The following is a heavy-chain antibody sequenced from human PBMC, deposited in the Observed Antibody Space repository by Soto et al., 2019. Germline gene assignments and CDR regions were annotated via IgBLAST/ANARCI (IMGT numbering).Heavy chain of an antibody. CDR2: IWYNGSNK. Sequence: QVQLVESGGGVVQPGRSLRLSCAASGFTFSSYGIHWVRQAPGKGLEWVAVIWYNGSNKYYADSVKGRFTISRDNSKNTMYLQRNRLRAEDTAVYYCARAHYGDYFDYWGQGTLVTVSS. CDR1: GFTFSSYG. V-gene: IGHV3-33*01. D-gene: IGHD4-17*01. CDR3: ARAHYGDYFDY. J-gene: IGHJ4*02.